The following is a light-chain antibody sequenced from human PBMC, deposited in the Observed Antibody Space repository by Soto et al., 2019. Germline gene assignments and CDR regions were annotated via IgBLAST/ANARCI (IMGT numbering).Light chain of an antibody. V-gene: IGKV1-9*01. CDR3: QQLNSYLIT. CDR2: AAS. J-gene: IGKJ5*01. CDR1: RGISSY. Sequence: DIQLTQSPSFLSASVGDRVTITCRASRGISSYLAWYQQKPGKAPKLLIYAASTLQTGVPSRFSGSGSGTEFTLTISSLQPEDFATYYCQQLNSYLITFGQGTRLETK.